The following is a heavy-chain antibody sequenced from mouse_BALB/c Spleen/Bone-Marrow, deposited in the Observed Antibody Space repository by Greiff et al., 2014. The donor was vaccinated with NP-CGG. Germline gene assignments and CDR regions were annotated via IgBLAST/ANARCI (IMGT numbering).Heavy chain of an antibody. D-gene: IGHD1-1*01. V-gene: IGHV5-4*02. CDR1: GFTFSDYY. Sequence: EVQLVESGGGLVKPGGSLKLSCAASGFTFSDYYMYWVRQTPEKRLEWVATISDGGSYTYYPDSVKGRFTISRDNAKNNLYLRMSSLKSEDTAMYYCANYYGSTWFAYWGQGTLVTVSA. J-gene: IGHJ3*01. CDR3: ANYYGSTWFAY. CDR2: ISDGGSYT.